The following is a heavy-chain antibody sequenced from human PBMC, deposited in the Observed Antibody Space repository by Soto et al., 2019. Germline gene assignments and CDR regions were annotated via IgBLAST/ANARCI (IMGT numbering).Heavy chain of an antibody. J-gene: IGHJ4*02. Sequence: ASETLSLTCAVYGGSFSGYYWSWIRQPPGKGLEWIGEINHSGSTNYNPSLKSRVTISVDKSKNQFSLKLSSVTAADTAVYYCARDQRITMVRGVYYYFDYWGQGTLVTVSS. V-gene: IGHV4-34*01. CDR1: GGSFSGYY. CDR3: ARDQRITMVRGVYYYFDY. CDR2: INHSGST. D-gene: IGHD3-10*01.